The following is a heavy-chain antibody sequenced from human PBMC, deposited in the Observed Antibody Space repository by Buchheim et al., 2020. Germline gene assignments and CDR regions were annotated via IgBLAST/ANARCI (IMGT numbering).Heavy chain of an antibody. J-gene: IGHJ6*02. CDR1: GDSISSGAYY. D-gene: IGHD1-26*01. CDR3: ARDWEARGTDV. V-gene: IGHV4-31*03. CDR2: IYYSGST. Sequence: QLQLQESGPGLVRPSQTLSLTCIVSGDSISSGAYYWSWIRQHPGKCLEWIGYIYYSGSTYYNPSPKSRVTISLDTSKNQFYLKLSSVTAADTAVYYCARDWEARGTDVWGQGTT.